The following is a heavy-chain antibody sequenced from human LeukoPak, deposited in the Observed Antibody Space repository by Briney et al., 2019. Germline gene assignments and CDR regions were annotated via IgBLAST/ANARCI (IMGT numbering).Heavy chain of an antibody. V-gene: IGHV4-34*01. D-gene: IGHD3-16*02. CDR2: INHSGST. CDR1: GGSFSGYY. Sequence: SETLSLTCAVYGGSFSGYYWSWIRQPPGKGLEWIGEINHSGSTNYNPSLKSRVTISVDTSKNQFSLKLSSVTAADTAVYYCARAYYDYVWGGYRHISWFDYWGQGTLVTVSS. J-gene: IGHJ4*02. CDR3: ARAYYDYVWGGYRHISWFDY.